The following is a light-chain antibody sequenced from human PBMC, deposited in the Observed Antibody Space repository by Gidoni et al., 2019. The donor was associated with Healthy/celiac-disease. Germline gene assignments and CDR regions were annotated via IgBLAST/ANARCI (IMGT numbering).Light chain of an antibody. CDR1: SRAVGGYNY. CDR3: SSYTSSTTLHVV. V-gene: IGLV2-14*01. J-gene: IGLJ2*01. Sequence: QSALTQPASVSGSPGQSITISCTGTSRAVGGYNYVSWYQPHPGKAPKLMIYDVTNRPSGVSNRFSGSKSGNTASLTISGLQAEDEADYYCSSYTSSTTLHVVFGGGTKLTVL. CDR2: DVT.